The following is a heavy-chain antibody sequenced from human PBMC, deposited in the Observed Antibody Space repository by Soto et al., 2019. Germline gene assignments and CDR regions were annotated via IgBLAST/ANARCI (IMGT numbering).Heavy chain of an antibody. CDR1: GFTFSSYW. Sequence: VGSLRLAREASGFTFSSYWMSWVRQAPGKGLERVSLISTSGDTIFHADAVKGIFTISRDDAKNSLFLQMNSLRDEGTADYDCARVRCNFQSDSWGQGTLVTVSS. V-gene: IGHV3-48*02. CDR3: ARVRCNFQSDS. D-gene: IGHD1-1*01. J-gene: IGHJ4*02. CDR2: ISTSGDTI.